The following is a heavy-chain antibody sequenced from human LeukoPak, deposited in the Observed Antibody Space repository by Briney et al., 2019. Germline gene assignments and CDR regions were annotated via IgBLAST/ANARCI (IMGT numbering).Heavy chain of an antibody. D-gene: IGHD3-9*01. CDR1: GGSISSYY. Sequence: SETLSLTCTVSGGSISSYYWSWIRQPAGKGLEWIGRIYTSGSTNYNPCLKSRVTMSVDTSKNQFSLKLSSVTAADTAVYYCAREGDDILTGYPARNFDYWGQGTLVTVSS. V-gene: IGHV4-4*07. J-gene: IGHJ4*02. CDR3: AREGDDILTGYPARNFDY. CDR2: IYTSGST.